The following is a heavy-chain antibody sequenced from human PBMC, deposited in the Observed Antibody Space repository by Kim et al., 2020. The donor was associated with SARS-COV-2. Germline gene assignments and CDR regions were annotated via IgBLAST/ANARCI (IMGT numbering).Heavy chain of an antibody. V-gene: IGHV3-11*06. CDR3: ARWDSEGQWLVRGAGDY. CDR1: GFTFSDYY. D-gene: IGHD6-19*01. CDR2: ISSSSSYT. Sequence: GGSLRLSCAASGFTFSDYYMSWIRQAPGKGLEWVSYISSSSSYTNYADSVKGRFTISRDNAKNSLYLQMNSLRAEDTAVYYCARWDSEGQWLVRGAGDYWGQGTLVTVSS. J-gene: IGHJ4*02.